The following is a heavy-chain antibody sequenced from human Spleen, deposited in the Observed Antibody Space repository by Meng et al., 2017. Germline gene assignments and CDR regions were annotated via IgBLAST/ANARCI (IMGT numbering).Heavy chain of an antibody. CDR2: IYSGGST. V-gene: IGHV3-66*02. Sequence: GESLKISCAASGFTVSHNYMSWVRQAPGKGLEWVSVIYSGGSTYYADSVKGRFTISRDNSKNTLYLQMNSLRAEDTAVYYCAREGMKGFDPWGQGTLVTVSS. D-gene: IGHD3-10*01. J-gene: IGHJ5*02. CDR1: GFTVSHNY. CDR3: AREGMKGFDP.